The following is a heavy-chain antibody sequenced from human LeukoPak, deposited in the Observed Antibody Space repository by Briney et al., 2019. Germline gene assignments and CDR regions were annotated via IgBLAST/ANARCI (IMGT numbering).Heavy chain of an antibody. J-gene: IGHJ6*04. CDR1: GFTVSSNY. D-gene: IGHD3-10*02. Sequence: GGSLRLSCAASGFTVSSNYMSWVRQAPGKGLERVSVFYSGGSTYYADSVKGRFTISRDNSKNSLYLQMNSLRAEDTAVYYCAELGITMIGGVWGKGTTVTISS. CDR2: FYSGGST. CDR3: AELGITMIGGV. V-gene: IGHV3-66*01.